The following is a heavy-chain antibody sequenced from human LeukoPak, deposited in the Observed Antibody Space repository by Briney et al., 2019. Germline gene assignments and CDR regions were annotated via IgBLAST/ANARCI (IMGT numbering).Heavy chain of an antibody. V-gene: IGHV3-48*01. D-gene: IGHD5-12*01. CDR3: ARDSPQALAILHAFDI. Sequence: GGSLRLSCAASGFTFSSYTMNWVRQAPGKGLEWVSKISRSSSTIYYADSVKGRFTISRDNAKNSLYLQMNSLRAEHTAVYYCARDSPQALAILHAFDIWGHGTMVTVSS. J-gene: IGHJ3*02. CDR2: ISRSSSTI. CDR1: GFTFSSYT.